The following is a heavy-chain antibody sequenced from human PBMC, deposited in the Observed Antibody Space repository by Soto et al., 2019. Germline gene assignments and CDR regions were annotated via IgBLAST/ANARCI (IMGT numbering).Heavy chain of an antibody. CDR1: GYTFTSYA. D-gene: IGHD3-10*01. CDR2: INAGNGNT. Sequence: ASVKVSCKASGYTFTSYAMHWVRQAPGQRLEWMGWINAGNGNTKYSQKFQGRVTITRDTSASTAYMELSSLRSEDTAVYYCARSYGSGTTLDYYYGMDVWGQGTTVTVSS. CDR3: ARSYGSGTTLDYYYGMDV. J-gene: IGHJ6*02. V-gene: IGHV1-3*01.